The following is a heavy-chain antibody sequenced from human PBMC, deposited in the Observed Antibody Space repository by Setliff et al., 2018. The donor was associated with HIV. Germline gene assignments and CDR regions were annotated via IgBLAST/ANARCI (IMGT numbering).Heavy chain of an antibody. D-gene: IGHD3-22*01. V-gene: IGHV4-4*07. J-gene: IGHJ4*02. Sequence: SETLSLTCAVYGGSLSGYYWSWIRQPAGKGLEWIGRIYPRGSTNYNPSLKSRVTISVDTSKNQFSLKLSSVTAADTAVYYCARDPVEGYYDSSGPDYWGQGTLVTVSS. CDR3: ARDPVEGYYDSSGPDY. CDR1: GGSLSGYY. CDR2: IYPRGST.